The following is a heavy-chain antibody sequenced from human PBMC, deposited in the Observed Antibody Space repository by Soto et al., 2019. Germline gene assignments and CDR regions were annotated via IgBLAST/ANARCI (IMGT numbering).Heavy chain of an antibody. Sequence: QVQLPESGQGLVKPSETLSLTCTVSGGSVSSGSYYWSWIRQPPGKGLEWIGYIYYSGSTNYNPSLMSRVTISVDTSKNQFSLKLSSVTAADTAVYYCARESVAAAAGCFDYWGQGTLVTVSS. V-gene: IGHV4-61*01. J-gene: IGHJ4*02. CDR2: IYYSGST. D-gene: IGHD6-13*01. CDR3: ARESVAAAAGCFDY. CDR1: GGSVSSGSYY.